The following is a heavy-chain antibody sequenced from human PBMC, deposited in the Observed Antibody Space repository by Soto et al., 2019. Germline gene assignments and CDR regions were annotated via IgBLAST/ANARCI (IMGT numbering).Heavy chain of an antibody. Sequence: QVQLQQWGAGLLKPSETLSLTCAVYGGSFSGYYWSWIRQPPGKVLEWIGEINHSGSTNYNQSLKSRVNISVDTSKNQFSQKLSSVTAADTSVYYCARGGSHYYDFWSGSRRWFDPWGQGTLVTVSS. CDR2: INHSGST. J-gene: IGHJ5*02. CDR3: ARGGSHYYDFWSGSRRWFDP. D-gene: IGHD3-3*01. CDR1: GGSFSGYY. V-gene: IGHV4-34*01.